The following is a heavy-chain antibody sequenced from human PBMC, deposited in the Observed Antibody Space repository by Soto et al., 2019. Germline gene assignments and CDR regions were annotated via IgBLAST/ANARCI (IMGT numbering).Heavy chain of an antibody. Sequence: HPGGSLRLSCAASGFIFSNYAMSWVRQAPGKGLEWVSGISAGGGSTYYADSVKGRFTISRDNSKNTLYLQMNSLTAEDTAVFYCAKRTLVTTSPLDYWGQGTLVTVSS. J-gene: IGHJ4*02. V-gene: IGHV3-23*01. CDR3: AKRTLVTTSPLDY. CDR2: ISAGGGST. CDR1: GFIFSNYA. D-gene: IGHD5-12*01.